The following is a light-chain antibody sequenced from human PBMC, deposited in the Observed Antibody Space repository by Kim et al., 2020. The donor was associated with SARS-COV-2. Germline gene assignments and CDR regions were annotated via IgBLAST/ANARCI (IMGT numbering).Light chain of an antibody. Sequence: EIVMTQSPATLSVSPGERATLSCRASQSVSSNLAWYQQKPGQAPRLLIYGASTRATGIPARFSGSGSGTEFTLTISSLQSEDFAVYYCQHNKNGPSTFGEGAKVESK. CDR3: QHNKNGPST. CDR1: QSVSSN. CDR2: GAS. J-gene: IGKJ4*02. V-gene: IGKV3-15*01.